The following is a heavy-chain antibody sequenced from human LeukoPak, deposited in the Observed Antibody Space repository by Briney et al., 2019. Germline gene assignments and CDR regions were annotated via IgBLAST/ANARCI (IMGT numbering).Heavy chain of an antibody. J-gene: IGHJ4*02. CDR2: VYPDNSDT. CDR3: ARVGGIAVADHFDY. CDR1: GYSFSGYW. V-gene: IGHV5-51*01. Sequence: GESLKISCKGSGYSFSGYWIGWVRQMPGKGLEWMGIVYPDNSDTRYSPSFQGQVTTSADKSITTAYLHWSSLKASDTAMYYCARVGGIAVADHFDYWGQGTLVTVSS. D-gene: IGHD6-19*01.